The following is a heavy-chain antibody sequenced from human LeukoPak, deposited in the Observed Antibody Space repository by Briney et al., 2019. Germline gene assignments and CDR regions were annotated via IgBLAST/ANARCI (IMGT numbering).Heavy chain of an antibody. V-gene: IGHV3-23*01. J-gene: IGHJ4*02. CDR1: GFSFSSYA. CDR2: ISNSGNT. Sequence: QPGGSLRLSCATSGFSFSSYAMSWVRQAPGKGLEWVSAISNSGNTYYVDSVKGRFTISRDNSKNTLYLQMNSLRADDTAVYYCAKDWHEAFWGQGTLVTVSS. CDR3: AKDWHEAF.